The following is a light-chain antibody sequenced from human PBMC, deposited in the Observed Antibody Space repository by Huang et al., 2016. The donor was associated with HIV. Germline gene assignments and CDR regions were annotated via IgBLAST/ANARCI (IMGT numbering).Light chain of an antibody. J-gene: IGKJ4*01. CDR1: QNVTDS. CDR2: RAA. Sequence: EIVLTQSPATLSVSPGERATLYCRSSQNVTDSLALFWQTHGQPPSLLIYRAANRAAGGPARCSGSGAGTDFTLTISCRKHEEFAIYYYQERIHWPRLTFGGGTRVEIK. V-gene: IGKV3-11*01. CDR3: QERIHWPRLT.